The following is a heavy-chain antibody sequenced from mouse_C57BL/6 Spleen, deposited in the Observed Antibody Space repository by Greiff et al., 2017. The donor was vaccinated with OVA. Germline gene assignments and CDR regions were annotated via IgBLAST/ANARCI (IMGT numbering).Heavy chain of an antibody. V-gene: IGHV1-80*01. D-gene: IGHD1-1*01. Sequence: VQLQQSGAELVKPGASVKISCKASGYAFSSYWMNWVKQRPGKGLEWIGQIYPGDGDTNYNGKFKGKATLTADKSSSTAYMKLSSLNSEDAAVYFCARRHYGSSYDYGGKGTTLTVSS. J-gene: IGHJ2*01. CDR1: GYAFSSYW. CDR2: IYPGDGDT. CDR3: ARRHYGSSYDY.